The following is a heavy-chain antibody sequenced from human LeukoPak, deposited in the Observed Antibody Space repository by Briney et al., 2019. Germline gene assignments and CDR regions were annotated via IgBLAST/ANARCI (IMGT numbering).Heavy chain of an antibody. D-gene: IGHD5-12*01. CDR2: ISGSGGST. CDR1: GFTFSSYA. Sequence: GGSLRLSCAASGFTFSSYAMSWVRQAPGKGLEWVSAISGSGGSTYYADSVKGRFTISRDNSKNTLYLQMNSLRAEDTAVYYCATYPVGLRNFDYWGQGTLVTVSS. J-gene: IGHJ4*02. V-gene: IGHV3-23*01. CDR3: ATYPVGLRNFDY.